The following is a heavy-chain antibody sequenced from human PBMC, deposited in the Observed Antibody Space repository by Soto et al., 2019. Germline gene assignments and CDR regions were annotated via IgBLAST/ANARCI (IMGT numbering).Heavy chain of an antibody. J-gene: IGHJ6*02. CDR1: GFTFSSYS. D-gene: IGHD6-6*01. CDR2: ISSSSFSI. Sequence: GGSLRLSCAASGFTFSSYSMNWVRQAPGKGLEWVSSISSSSFSINYADSVKGRFSISRDNAQNSLHLQMNNLRAEDTAVYYCARNESSNIYGMDVWGQGTTVTSP. V-gene: IGHV3-21*01. CDR3: ARNESSNIYGMDV.